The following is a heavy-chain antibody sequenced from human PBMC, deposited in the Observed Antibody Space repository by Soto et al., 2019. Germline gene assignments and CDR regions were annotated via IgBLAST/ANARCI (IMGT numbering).Heavy chain of an antibody. D-gene: IGHD3-16*01. Sequence: SQRLSLTCPVSADFVTPCYYYWSWLRQHPVKGLQWIGPIYYSGSTNYSPSLKSRVTISLDTPNNQFSLKVTSVTAADTAVYYCAMIPLHTYMLYWFAPCGQGPLVT. J-gene: IGHJ5*01. CDR3: AMIPLHTYMLYWFAP. CDR1: ADFVTPCYYY. V-gene: IGHV4-61*01. CDR2: IYYSGST.